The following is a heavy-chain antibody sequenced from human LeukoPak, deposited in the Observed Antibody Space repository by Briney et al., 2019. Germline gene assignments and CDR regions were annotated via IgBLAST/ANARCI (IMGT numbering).Heavy chain of an antibody. CDR1: GLTFSTYP. Sequence: GGSLRLSCAASGLTFSTYPVMWVRQAPGKGLEWVSAISAGADNTYYADSVKGRFTISRDNSKNTLYLQMNSLRADDTAVYYCAKDRGYWGQGTLVTVSS. V-gene: IGHV3-23*01. CDR3: AKDRGY. CDR2: ISAGADNT. J-gene: IGHJ4*02.